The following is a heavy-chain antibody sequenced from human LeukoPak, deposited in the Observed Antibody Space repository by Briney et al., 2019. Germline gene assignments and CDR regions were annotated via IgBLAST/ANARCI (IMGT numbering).Heavy chain of an antibody. CDR3: AKTGVYCSSTSCYLDF. CDR1: RFTFSSFP. Sequence: GGSLRLSCAASRFTFSSFPMSWVRQAPGKGLEWVSAISGSGGSTYYADSVKDRFTISRDNSKNTLYLQMDSLRAEDTAVYYCAKTGVYCSSTSCYLDFWGQGTLVTVSS. D-gene: IGHD2-2*01. J-gene: IGHJ4*02. CDR2: ISGSGGST. V-gene: IGHV3-23*01.